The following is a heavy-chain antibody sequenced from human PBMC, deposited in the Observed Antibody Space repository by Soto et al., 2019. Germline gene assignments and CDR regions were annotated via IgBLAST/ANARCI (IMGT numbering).Heavy chain of an antibody. Sequence: SETLSLTCTVSGGSISSYYWSWIWQPPGKGLEWIGYISYSGSTNYNPSLKSRVTISVDTSKNQFSLKLSSVTAADTAVYYCARAEYYYCMDVWGQGTTVTVSS. CDR2: ISYSGST. V-gene: IGHV4-59*01. CDR1: GGSISSYY. CDR3: ARAEYYYCMDV. J-gene: IGHJ6*02.